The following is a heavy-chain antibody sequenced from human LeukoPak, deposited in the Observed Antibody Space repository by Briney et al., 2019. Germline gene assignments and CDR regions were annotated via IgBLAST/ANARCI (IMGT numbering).Heavy chain of an antibody. Sequence: GGSLRLSCAASKFTFSSYWMSWVRQAPGKGLEWVANIKQDGSEKYYVDSVKGRFTISRDNAKNSLYLQMNSLRAEDTAVFYCARGGMVRRVMGAFDIWGQGTLVTVSS. V-gene: IGHV3-7*01. CDR2: IKQDGSEK. CDR1: KFTFSSYW. J-gene: IGHJ3*02. CDR3: ARGGMVRRVMGAFDI. D-gene: IGHD3-10*01.